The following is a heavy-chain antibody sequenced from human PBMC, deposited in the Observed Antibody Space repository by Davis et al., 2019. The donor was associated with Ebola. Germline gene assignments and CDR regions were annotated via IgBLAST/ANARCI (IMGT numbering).Heavy chain of an antibody. Sequence: GGSLRLSCAASGFTFSSYWMHWVRQAPGKGLEWVSGFSWNSAGTGYADSVKGRFTISRDNAKNSLYLQMNSLRPEDTAFYYCAKDKGMVGASYFDYWGQGTLVTVSS. V-gene: IGHV3-9*01. CDR2: FSWNSAGT. CDR1: GFTFSSYW. J-gene: IGHJ4*02. D-gene: IGHD1-26*01. CDR3: AKDKGMVGASYFDY.